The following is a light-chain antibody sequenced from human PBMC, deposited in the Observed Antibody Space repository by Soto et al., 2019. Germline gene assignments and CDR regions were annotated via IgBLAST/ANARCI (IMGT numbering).Light chain of an antibody. CDR2: DAS. CDR1: EKINKW. CDR3: QQYNTYS. J-gene: IGKJ1*01. Sequence: DIQMTQSPSALSATEGDRVTITCRASEKINKWLAWYQQKPGKAPKLLVYDASTLQSGVASRFSGSGSGTEFTLIISGLQPDDFATYYCQQYNTYSFGQGTNVDIK. V-gene: IGKV1-5*01.